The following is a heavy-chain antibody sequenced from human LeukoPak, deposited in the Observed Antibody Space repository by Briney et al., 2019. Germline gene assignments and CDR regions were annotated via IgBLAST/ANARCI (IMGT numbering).Heavy chain of an antibody. CDR2: IFHTGTA. Sequence: SETLSLTCNVSSGSMTSYYWSWIRQPPGRGQEWIGYIFHTGTATYNPSLKSRFTMSVDTSQKQFSLKVTSVTAADTAVYYCASQVHWAAALDSWGQGTLVSVSS. CDR3: ASQVHWAAALDS. V-gene: IGHV4-59*08. J-gene: IGHJ4*02. D-gene: IGHD6-13*01. CDR1: SGSMTSYY.